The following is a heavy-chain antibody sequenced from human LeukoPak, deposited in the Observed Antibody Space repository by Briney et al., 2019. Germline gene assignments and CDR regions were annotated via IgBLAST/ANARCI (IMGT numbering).Heavy chain of an antibody. Sequence: EASVKVSCKASGGTFSSYAISWVRQAPGQGLEWMGRIIPILGIANYAQKFQGRVTITADKSTSTAYMELSSLRSEDTAVYYCARFGEKVTNYYYYGMDVWGQGTTVTVSS. CDR1: GGTFSSYA. CDR2: IIPILGIA. J-gene: IGHJ6*02. D-gene: IGHD3-16*01. V-gene: IGHV1-69*04. CDR3: ARFGEKVTNYYYYGMDV.